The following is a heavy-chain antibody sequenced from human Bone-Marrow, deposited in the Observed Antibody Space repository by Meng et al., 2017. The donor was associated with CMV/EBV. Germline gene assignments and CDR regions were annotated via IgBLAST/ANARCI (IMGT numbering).Heavy chain of an antibody. CDR3: AKDMGRGEGQALPSSFDY. D-gene: IGHD3-10*01. V-gene: IGHV1-69*05. CDR2: IIPIFGTA. Sequence: SVKVSCKASGGTFSSYAISWVRQAPGQGLEWMGGIIPIFGTANYAQKFQGRVTITTDESTSTAYMELSSLRSEDTAVYYCAKDMGRGEGQALPSSFDYWGQGTLVTVSS. CDR1: GGTFSSYA. J-gene: IGHJ4*02.